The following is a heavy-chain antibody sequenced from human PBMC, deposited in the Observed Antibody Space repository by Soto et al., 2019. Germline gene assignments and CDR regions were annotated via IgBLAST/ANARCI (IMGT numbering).Heavy chain of an antibody. V-gene: IGHV3-48*01. CDR2: ITSGGTSM. Sequence: GGSLRLSCVASGFSFSSSKMHWVRQAPGKGLEWVSSITSGGTSMYYADSVKGRFTISRHDALNSLSLEMNSLRVEDTAVYYCLSGWPVIWVQGTLVTVSS. J-gene: IGHJ4*02. CDR3: LSGWPVI. CDR1: GFSFSSSK.